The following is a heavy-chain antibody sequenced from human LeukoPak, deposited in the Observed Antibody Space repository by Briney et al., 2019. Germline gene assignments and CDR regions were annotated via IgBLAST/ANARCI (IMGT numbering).Heavy chain of an antibody. J-gene: IGHJ5*02. CDR2: ISGSGGST. V-gene: IGHV3-23*01. CDR1: GFTFSSYA. D-gene: IGHD1-26*01. Sequence: PGGSLRLSCAASGFTFSSYAMSWVRQAPGKGLEWVSAISGSGGSTYYADSVKGRFTISRDNAKNSLYLQMNSLRAEDTALYHCARVPSGSYVEVWFDPWGQGTLVTVSS. CDR3: ARVPSGSYVEVWFDP.